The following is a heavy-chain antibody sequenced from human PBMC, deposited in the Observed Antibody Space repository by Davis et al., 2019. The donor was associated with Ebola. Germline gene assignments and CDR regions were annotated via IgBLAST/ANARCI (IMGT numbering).Heavy chain of an antibody. CDR1: GYTFTSYY. V-gene: IGHV1-46*03. D-gene: IGHD2-21*02. J-gene: IGHJ6*02. CDR3: AREVIVVVTATQDGYYYYGMDV. CDR2: INPSGGST. Sequence: SVKVSCKASGYTFTSYYMHWVRQAPGQGLEWMGIINPSGGSTSYAQKFQGRVTMTRDTSTSTVYMELSSLRSEDTAVYYCAREVIVVVTATQDGYYYYGMDVWGQGTTVTVSS.